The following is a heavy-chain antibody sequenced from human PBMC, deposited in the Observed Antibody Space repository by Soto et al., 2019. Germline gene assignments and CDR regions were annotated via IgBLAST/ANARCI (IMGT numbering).Heavy chain of an antibody. CDR1: GFTFSSYA. CDR2: ISYDGSNK. D-gene: IGHD5-12*01. CDR3: ARNPIVATIRPVPLTDY. J-gene: IGHJ4*02. Sequence: HPGGSLRLSCAASGFTFSSYAMHWVRQAPGKGLEWVAVISYDGSNKYYADSVKGRFTISRDNSKNTLYLQMNSLRAEDTAVYYCARNPIVATIRPVPLTDYWGQGTLVTVSS. V-gene: IGHV3-30-3*01.